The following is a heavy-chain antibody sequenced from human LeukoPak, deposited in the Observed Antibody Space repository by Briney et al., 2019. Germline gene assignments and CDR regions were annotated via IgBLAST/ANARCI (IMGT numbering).Heavy chain of an antibody. CDR3: ARDPSYYDILTGHYNGGDWFDP. D-gene: IGHD3-9*01. J-gene: IGHJ5*02. V-gene: IGHV1-2*02. Sequence: ASVKVSCKASGYTFTGYYMHWVRQAPGQGLEWMGWINPNSGGTNYAQKFQGRVTMTRDTSISTAYMELSRLRSDDTAVYYCARDPSYYDILTGHYNGGDWFDPWGQGTLVTVSS. CDR1: GYTFTGYY. CDR2: INPNSGGT.